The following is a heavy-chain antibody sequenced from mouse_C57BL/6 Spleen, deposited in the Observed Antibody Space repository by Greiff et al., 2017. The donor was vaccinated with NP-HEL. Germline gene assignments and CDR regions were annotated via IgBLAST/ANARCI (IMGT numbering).Heavy chain of an antibody. CDR2: INPNNGGT. Sequence: EVKLQESGPELVKPGASVKMSCKASGYTFTDYNMHWVKQSHGKSLEWIGYINPNNGGTSYNQKFKGKATLTVNKSSSTAYMELRSLTSEDSAVYDCARYGSHYYGSSYGDWGQGTTLTVSS. CDR3: ARYGSHYYGSSYGD. J-gene: IGHJ2*01. D-gene: IGHD1-1*01. V-gene: IGHV1-22*01. CDR1: GYTFTDYN.